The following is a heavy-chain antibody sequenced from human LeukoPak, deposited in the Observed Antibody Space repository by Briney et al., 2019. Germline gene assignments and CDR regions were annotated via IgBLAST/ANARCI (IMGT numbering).Heavy chain of an antibody. Sequence: GASVKVSCKASGYTFTGYYMHWVRQAPGQGLEWMGWINPNGGDSNYAQNFQGRVTMTRDTSITTAYMELRRLRSDDTAVYYCARGGNTFFGVVDYWGQGTRVTVSS. CDR3: ARGGNTFFGVVDY. V-gene: IGHV1-2*02. CDR2: INPNGGDS. D-gene: IGHD3-3*01. CDR1: GYTFTGYY. J-gene: IGHJ4*02.